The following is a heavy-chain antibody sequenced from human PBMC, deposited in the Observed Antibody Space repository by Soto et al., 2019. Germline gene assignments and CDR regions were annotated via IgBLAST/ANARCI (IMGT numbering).Heavy chain of an antibody. CDR3: ARGSLNWYYDFWSGYYRGAAFDY. CDR1: GFTFSSYA. J-gene: IGHJ4*02. V-gene: IGHV3-30-3*01. Sequence: QVQLVESGGGVVQPGRSLRLSCAASGFTFSSYAMHWVRQAPGKGLEWVAVISYDGSNKYYADSVKGRFTISRDNSKNTLYLQMNSLRAEDTAVYYCARGSLNWYYDFWSGYYRGAAFDYWGQGTLVTVSS. D-gene: IGHD3-3*01. CDR2: ISYDGSNK.